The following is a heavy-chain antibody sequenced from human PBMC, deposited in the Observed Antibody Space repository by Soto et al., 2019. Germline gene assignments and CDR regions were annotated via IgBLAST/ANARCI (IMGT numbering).Heavy chain of an antibody. D-gene: IGHD3-22*01. J-gene: IGHJ3*02. V-gene: IGHV3-9*01. CDR1: GFNFNNYA. CDR2: ISWTGETI. CDR3: AKDEIGVSGNSAVDM. Sequence: EVELVESGGGLVLPGGSLRLSCEASGFNFNNYAMHWVRQAPGKGLEWVSGISWTGETIVYADFVKGRFTISRDKSKSSLYMEMNSVSPEDKALYYCAKDEIGVSGNSAVDMWCQGTMATVSS.